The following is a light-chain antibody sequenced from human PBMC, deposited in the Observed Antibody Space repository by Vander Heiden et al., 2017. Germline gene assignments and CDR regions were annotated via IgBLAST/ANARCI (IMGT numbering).Light chain of an antibody. CDR2: DNT. CDR3: AAWDDSLSGRV. J-gene: IGLJ3*02. Sequence: VTISCSGSSSNIGINYVFWYQQLPGTAPKLLIYDNTHRPSGVPERFSCSKPGTSAPLAFSGLRSDDEADYYCAAWDDSLSGRVFGGGTKLTVL. V-gene: IGLV1-47*02. CDR1: SSNIGINY.